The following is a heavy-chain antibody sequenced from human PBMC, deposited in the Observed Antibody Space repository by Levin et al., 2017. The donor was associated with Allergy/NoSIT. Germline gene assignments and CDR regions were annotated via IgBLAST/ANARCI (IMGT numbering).Heavy chain of an antibody. D-gene: IGHD6-19*01. V-gene: IGHV3-30*18. CDR3: AKDFGRASSGWYFFDY. CDR2: ISYDGSNK. CDR1: GFTFSSYG. Sequence: GGSLRLSCAASGFTFSSYGMHWVRQAPGKGLEWVAVISYDGSNKYYADSVKGRFTISRDNSKNTLYLQMNSLRAEDTAVYYCAKDFGRASSGWYFFDYWGQGTLVTVSS. J-gene: IGHJ4*02.